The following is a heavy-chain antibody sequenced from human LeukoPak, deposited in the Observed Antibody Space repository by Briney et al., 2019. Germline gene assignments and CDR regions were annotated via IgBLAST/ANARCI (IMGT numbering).Heavy chain of an antibody. V-gene: IGHV4-39*01. Sequence: SETLSLTCTVSSGSISGFYWGWIRQPPGKGLEWIGTISYSGSTYYKPSLKSRVTISVDTSKNQFSLKLSSVTAADTAVYYCARLTPYSGSPLGDYWGQGTLVTVSS. J-gene: IGHJ4*02. CDR2: ISYSGST. CDR3: ARLTPYSGSPLGDY. D-gene: IGHD1-26*01. CDR1: SGSISGFY.